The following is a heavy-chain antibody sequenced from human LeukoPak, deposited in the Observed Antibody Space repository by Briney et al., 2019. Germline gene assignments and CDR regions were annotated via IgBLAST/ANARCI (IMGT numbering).Heavy chain of an antibody. CDR3: ARTSRLAVAGTGYYYFYLDV. J-gene: IGHJ6*03. Sequence: SQTLSLTCTVSGGSISSGTDYWRWIRQPAGKGLEWIVRIQSSGSTNYNPSRKSRVTISVDTSKNQFSLNLSYVTAADTAVYYCARTSRLAVAGTGYYYFYLDVWGRGTTVTVS. D-gene: IGHD6-19*01. V-gene: IGHV4-61*02. CDR2: IQSSGST. CDR1: GGSISSGTDY.